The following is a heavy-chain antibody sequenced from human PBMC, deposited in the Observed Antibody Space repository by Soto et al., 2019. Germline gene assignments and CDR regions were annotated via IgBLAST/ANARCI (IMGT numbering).Heavy chain of an antibody. CDR1: AFTFRSYR. CDR3: ARSLPGTYGAFDL. V-gene: IGHV3-74*01. J-gene: IGHJ3*01. CDR2: ISGDGSGT. D-gene: IGHD1-7*01. Sequence: GGSLRLSCAASAFTFRSYRMHWVRKSPGKGLVWVSRISGDGSGTNYADSVKGPFTISRDNAKNTVYLQIDSLRAEDTAVYYCARSLPGTYGAFDLWGQGTMFTVSS.